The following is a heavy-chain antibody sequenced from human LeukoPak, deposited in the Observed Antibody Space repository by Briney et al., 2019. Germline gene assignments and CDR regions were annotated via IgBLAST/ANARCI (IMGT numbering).Heavy chain of an antibody. CDR1: GYTFTSYG. CDR3: ARDLSNYYDSSGYADY. CDR2: ISACNGNT. J-gene: IGHJ4*02. Sequence: ASVKVSCKASGYTFTSYGINWVRQAPGQGLEWMGCISACNGNTNYAQKLQGRVTMTTDTSTSTAYMELRSLRSDDTAVYYCARDLSNYYDSSGYADYWGQGTLVTVSS. V-gene: IGHV1-18*01. D-gene: IGHD3-22*01.